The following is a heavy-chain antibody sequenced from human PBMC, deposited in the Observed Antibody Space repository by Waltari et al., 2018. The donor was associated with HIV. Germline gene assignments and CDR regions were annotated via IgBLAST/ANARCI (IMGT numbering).Heavy chain of an antibody. CDR1: GGSFTAYY. CDR3: ARGGNYYRSGSYYKLDY. Sequence: VPLPQWGAGLLQPSVPLCPICALYGGSFTAYYWTWNSPPPGKGLEWIGEINHSGSTNYNPSLNSRVTISVDTSKNQFSLKLSSVTAADTAVYYCARGGNYYRSGSYYKLDYWGQGTLVTVSS. CDR2: INHSGST. V-gene: IGHV4-34*01. D-gene: IGHD3-10*01. J-gene: IGHJ4*02.